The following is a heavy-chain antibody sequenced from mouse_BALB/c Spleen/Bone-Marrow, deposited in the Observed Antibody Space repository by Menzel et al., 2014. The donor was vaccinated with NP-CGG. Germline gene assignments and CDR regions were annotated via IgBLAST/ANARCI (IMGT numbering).Heavy chain of an antibody. D-gene: IGHD2-14*01. CDR1: GYSFTGYT. Sequence: EVQLVESGPELVKPGASMNISYKASGYSFTGYTMNWVKQSHGKNLEWIGLINPDNGDTSCNQKFKGKATLTIDKSSSTAYMELLSLTSEDSAVYYCARYYRYDFDYWGQGTTLTVSS. CDR2: INPDNGDT. J-gene: IGHJ2*01. CDR3: ARYYRYDFDY. V-gene: IGHV1-18*01.